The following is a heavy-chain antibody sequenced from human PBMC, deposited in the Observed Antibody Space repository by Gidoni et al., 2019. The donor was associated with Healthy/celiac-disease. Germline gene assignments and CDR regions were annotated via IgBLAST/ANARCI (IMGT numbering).Heavy chain of an antibody. CDR2: ISAYNGNT. Sequence: QVQLVQSGAEVKKPGASVKVSCKASGYTFPSYGISWLRQAPGQGLEWMGGISAYNGNTNYAQNLQGRVTMTTDTSTSTAYMELRSLRSDDTAVYYCAKGVLLLDSSGYYLNYYYGMDVWGQGTTVTVSS. D-gene: IGHD3-22*01. J-gene: IGHJ6*02. CDR1: GYTFPSYG. V-gene: IGHV1-18*04. CDR3: AKGVLLLDSSGYYLNYYYGMDV.